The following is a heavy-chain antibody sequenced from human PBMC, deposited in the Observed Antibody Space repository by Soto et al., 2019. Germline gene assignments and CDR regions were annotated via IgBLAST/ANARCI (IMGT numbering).Heavy chain of an antibody. J-gene: IGHJ3*02. CDR3: AKVGVAGLGAFDI. V-gene: IGHV3-23*01. D-gene: IGHD6-19*01. CDR1: GFTFSNYG. CDR2: LSGSGGST. Sequence: EVQLLESGGGLVQPGGSLRLSCAASGFTFSNYGMTWVRQAPGKGLEWVSALSGSGGSTYYADSVKGRFTISRDNSKETLYLQMNSMRAEDTAVYYCAKVGVAGLGAFDIWGQGTMVTVS.